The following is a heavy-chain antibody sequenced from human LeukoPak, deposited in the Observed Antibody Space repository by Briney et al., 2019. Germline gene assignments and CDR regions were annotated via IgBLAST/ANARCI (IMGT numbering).Heavy chain of an antibody. Sequence: SETLSLTCTVSGGSISSSNYYWGWVRQPPGKGLEWIGTIYYSESTYYNASLKSRVTISVDTPKNQFSLNLSSVTAADTAVYYCATLTSLWFGAPLGDWGQGTPVTVSS. CDR1: GGSISSSNYY. CDR2: IYYSEST. J-gene: IGHJ4*02. D-gene: IGHD3-10*01. V-gene: IGHV4-39*01. CDR3: ATLTSLWFGAPLGD.